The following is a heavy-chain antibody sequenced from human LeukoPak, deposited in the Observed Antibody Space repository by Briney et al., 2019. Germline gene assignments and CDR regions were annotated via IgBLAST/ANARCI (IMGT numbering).Heavy chain of an antibody. Sequence: PGGSLRLSCAASGFTFSSNWMHWVRQAPGKGLVWVSRINSDGTSTSYADSVKGRFTISRDNAKNTLYLQMNSLRVEDTAPYYCAKSVAIYFYYGLDVWGQGTTVTVSS. CDR2: INSDGTST. CDR1: GFTFSSNW. V-gene: IGHV3-74*01. J-gene: IGHJ6*02. D-gene: IGHD3-3*01. CDR3: AKSVAIYFYYGLDV.